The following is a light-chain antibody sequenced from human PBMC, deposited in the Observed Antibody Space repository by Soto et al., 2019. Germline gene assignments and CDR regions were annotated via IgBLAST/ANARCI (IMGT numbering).Light chain of an antibody. Sequence: QSVLTQPPSVSGAPGLRVTISCTGSSSNIGAGYDVHWYQQLPGTAPKLLIYVNSNRPSGVPDRFSGSESGTSASLAITGLQAEDEADYYCQSYDSSLSVVFGGGTKLTVL. CDR2: VNS. CDR1: SSNIGAGYD. CDR3: QSYDSSLSVV. J-gene: IGLJ2*01. V-gene: IGLV1-40*01.